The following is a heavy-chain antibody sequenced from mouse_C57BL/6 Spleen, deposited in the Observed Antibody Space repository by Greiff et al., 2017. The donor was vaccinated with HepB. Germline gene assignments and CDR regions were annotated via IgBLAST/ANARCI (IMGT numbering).Heavy chain of an antibody. CDR3: ARSAWGVEVAY. D-gene: IGHD1-1*01. CDR1: GYTFTDYY. V-gene: IGHV1-26*01. CDR2: INPNNGGT. J-gene: IGHJ3*01. Sequence: EVQLQQSGPELVKPGASVKISCKASGYTFTDYYMNWVKQSHGKSLEWIGDINPNNGGTSYNQKFKGKATLTVDKSSSTAYMELRSLTSEDSAVYYCARSAWGVEVAYWGQGTLVTVSA.